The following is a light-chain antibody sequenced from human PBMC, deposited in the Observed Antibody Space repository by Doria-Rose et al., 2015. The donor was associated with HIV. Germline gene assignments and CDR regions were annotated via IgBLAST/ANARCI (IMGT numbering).Light chain of an antibody. J-gene: IGKJ1*01. Sequence: TQCPGSLALSPGERATLSCTSRQRCSSSDLAWYQQKPGQAPSLLLYDGSTRATGIPDRFSASGSGTDFTLTINRLEPEDFALYYCHQYGTSWTFGQGTKVEI. CDR2: DGS. CDR3: HQYGTSWT. V-gene: IGKV3-20*01. CDR1: QRCSSSD.